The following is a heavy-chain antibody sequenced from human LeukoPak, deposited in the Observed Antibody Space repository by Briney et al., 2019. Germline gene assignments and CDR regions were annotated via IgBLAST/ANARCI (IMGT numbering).Heavy chain of an antibody. D-gene: IGHD3-16*02. V-gene: IGHV5-51*01. CDR2: IYPGDSDT. Sequence: GESLKISCKGSGYSFTSYWIGWVRQMPGKGLEWMGIIYPGDSDTRYSPSFQGQVTISADKSISTAYLQWSSLKASDTAMYYCAHTRDPIDDAFDIWGQGTMVTVSS. J-gene: IGHJ3*02. CDR3: AHTRDPIDDAFDI. CDR1: GYSFTSYW.